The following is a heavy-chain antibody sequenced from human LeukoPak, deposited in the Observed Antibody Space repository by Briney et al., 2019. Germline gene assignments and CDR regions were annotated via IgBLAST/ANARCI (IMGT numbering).Heavy chain of an antibody. V-gene: IGHV4-61*02. J-gene: IGHJ4*02. CDR2: IYTSGTT. CDR3: ARGLWFGDENPPYFDY. Sequence: SETLSLTCTVSGGSISSSNYYWSWIRQPAGKGLEWIGRIYTSGTTNYNPSLKSRVTISIDASKNQFSLKLSSVTAADTAVYYCARGLWFGDENPPYFDYWGQGTLVTVSS. D-gene: IGHD3-10*01. CDR1: GGSISSSNYY.